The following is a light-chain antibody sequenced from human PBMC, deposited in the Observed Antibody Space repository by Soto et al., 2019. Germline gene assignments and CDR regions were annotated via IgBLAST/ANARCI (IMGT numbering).Light chain of an antibody. Sequence: DILMTQSPSSVSASVGDRVTITCRASQGIVSWLAWYQQKPGKAPNLLIFSASTLYSGVPSRFSGSGFGTAFTLTISSLQPEDFATYYCQQANSFPLTFGPGTKVDIK. CDR3: QQANSFPLT. J-gene: IGKJ3*01. CDR1: QGIVSW. CDR2: SAS. V-gene: IGKV1-12*01.